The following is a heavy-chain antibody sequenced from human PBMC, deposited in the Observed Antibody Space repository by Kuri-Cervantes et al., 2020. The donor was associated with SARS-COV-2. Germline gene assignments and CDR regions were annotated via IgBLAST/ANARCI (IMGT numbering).Heavy chain of an antibody. CDR1: GFTFSTYS. D-gene: IGHD2-2*01. CDR3: ARYEGSSTSHVRGDSRPNDY. V-gene: IGHV3-21*01. CDR2: ISSSSSQR. Sequence: GGSLRLSCAASGFTFSTYSMTWVRQAPGKGLEWVSSISSSSSQRYYVDSVKGRFTISRDNAKNSLYLQMNSLRAEDTAVYYCARYEGSSTSHVRGDSRPNDYWGQGTLVTVSS. J-gene: IGHJ4*02.